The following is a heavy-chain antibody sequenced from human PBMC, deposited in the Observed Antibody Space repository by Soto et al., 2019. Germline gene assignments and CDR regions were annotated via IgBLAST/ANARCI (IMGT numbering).Heavy chain of an antibody. J-gene: IGHJ5*02. CDR1: GYTFTSYY. V-gene: IGHV1-46*01. CDR2: INPSGGST. D-gene: IGHD3-3*01. CDR3: ARDKRRFNNPSDQANWFDP. Sequence: ASVKVSCKASGYTFTSYYMHWVRQAPGQGLEWMGIINPSGGSTRYAQKFQGRVTMTRDTSTSTVYMELSSLRSEDTAVYYCARDKRRFNNPSDQANWFDPWGQGTLVTVSS.